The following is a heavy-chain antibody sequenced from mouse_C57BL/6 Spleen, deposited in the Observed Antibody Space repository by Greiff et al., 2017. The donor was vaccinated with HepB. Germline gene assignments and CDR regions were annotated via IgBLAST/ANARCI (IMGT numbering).Heavy chain of an antibody. CDR2: IFPGNSDT. D-gene: IGHD2-10*02. V-gene: IGHV1-5*01. J-gene: IGHJ1*03. CDR1: GYTFSSYW. Sequence: VQLQQSGTVLARPGASVKMSCKTSGYTFSSYWMHWGKKRPGQGLEWIGAIFPGNSDTSYNQKFKGKAKLTAVTSASTAYMELSSLTNEDSAVYYCSYGNYGYFDVWGTGTTVTVSS. CDR3: SYGNYGYFDV.